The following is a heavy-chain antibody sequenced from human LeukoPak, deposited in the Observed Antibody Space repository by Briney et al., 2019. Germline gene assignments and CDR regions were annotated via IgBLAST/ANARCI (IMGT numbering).Heavy chain of an antibody. D-gene: IGHD3-10*01. V-gene: IGHV4-4*07. Sequence: PSETLSLTCTVSGGSISSYYWSWIRQPAGKGLEWIGRIYTSGSTNYNPSLKSRVTMSVDTSKNQFSLKLSSVTAADTAVYYCATDYYGSRPHYDMDVWGKGTTVTISS. CDR2: IYTSGST. J-gene: IGHJ6*03. CDR1: GGSISSYY. CDR3: ATDYYGSRPHYDMDV.